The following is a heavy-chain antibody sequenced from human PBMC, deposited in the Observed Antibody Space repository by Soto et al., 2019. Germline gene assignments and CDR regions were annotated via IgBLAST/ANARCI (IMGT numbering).Heavy chain of an antibody. CDR1: GYTFTEIS. CDR3: ATAVGTTAPPQF. J-gene: IGHJ4*02. Sequence: GASVKVSCKASGYTFTEISMHWVRQAPGKGPEWMGGFDPEDGETIYAQKFQDRVTMTADTSTDTAYMELSSLRSEDTAVYYCATAVGTTAPPQFWGLGTLVTVSS. V-gene: IGHV1-24*01. CDR2: FDPEDGET. D-gene: IGHD1-26*01.